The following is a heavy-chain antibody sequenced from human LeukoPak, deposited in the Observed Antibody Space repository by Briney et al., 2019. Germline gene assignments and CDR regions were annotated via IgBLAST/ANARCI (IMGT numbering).Heavy chain of an antibody. D-gene: IGHD3-10*01. V-gene: IGHV3-23*01. CDR3: AKDRGYYGSGSYWGY. CDR1: GFTFNNYA. J-gene: IGHJ4*02. Sequence: GGSLRLSCAASGFTFNNYAMSWVRQAPGRGLEWVSAISSGGDYTNSADSVKGRFTISRDNSKNTLYVQMNSLRADDTAVYYCAKDRGYYGSGSYWGYWGQGTLVTVSS. CDR2: ISSGGDYT.